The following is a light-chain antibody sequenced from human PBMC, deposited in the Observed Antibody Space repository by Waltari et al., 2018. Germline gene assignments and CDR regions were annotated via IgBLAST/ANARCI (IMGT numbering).Light chain of an antibody. Sequence: QSALTQPRPVSGSPGQSVTFSCPGPSSDVGASTYVSWYQVPPGKVPKLILYDVDKRPSGVPDRFSGSKAGNTASLTISGLQTEDEADYYCCSYAGRYTSVFGGGTKVTVL. CDR3: CSYAGRYTSV. J-gene: IGLJ2*01. CDR1: SSDVGASTY. V-gene: IGLV2-11*02. CDR2: DVD.